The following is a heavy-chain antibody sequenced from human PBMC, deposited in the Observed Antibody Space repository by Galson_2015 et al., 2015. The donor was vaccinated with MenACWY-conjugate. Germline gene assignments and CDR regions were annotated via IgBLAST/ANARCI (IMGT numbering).Heavy chain of an antibody. Sequence: SLRLSCAASGLSVSYNYMSWVRQAPGKGLKWVSSMFRDGMSYYADSVRGRVTISRDTFQNTLYLQMNSLRVEDTAVYFCASSEYGDLHRGAFDLWGRGTLVTVSS. J-gene: IGHJ3*01. V-gene: IGHV3-53*01. CDR3: ASSEYGDLHRGAFDL. CDR2: MFRDGMS. D-gene: IGHD4-17*01. CDR1: GLSVSYNY.